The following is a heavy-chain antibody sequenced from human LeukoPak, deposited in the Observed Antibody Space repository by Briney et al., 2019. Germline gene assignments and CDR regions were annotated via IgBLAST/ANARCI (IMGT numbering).Heavy chain of an antibody. CDR3: AREWGTVATPAFFDY. V-gene: IGHV3-33*01. CDR1: GFAFNNYG. J-gene: IGHJ4*02. CDR2: MWSEDNSQ. Sequence: GGSLRLSCAASGFAFNNYGMHWVRQALGKGLEWVGVMWSEDNSQHYADSVKGRFTISRDNSKNTLYLQMNSLRPDDTAIYYCAREWGTVATPAFFDYWGQGTLVTVSS. D-gene: IGHD4-23*01.